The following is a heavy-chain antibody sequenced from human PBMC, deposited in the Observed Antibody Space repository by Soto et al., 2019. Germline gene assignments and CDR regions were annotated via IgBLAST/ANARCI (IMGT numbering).Heavy chain of an antibody. J-gene: IGHJ6*03. CDR1: GFTVSSNY. V-gene: IGHV3-53*04. CDR3: ASGRAGGGDYRLLYMDV. D-gene: IGHD4-17*01. CDR2: IYSGGSE. Sequence: GGSLRLSCAASGFTVSSNYMSWVRQAPGKGLEWVAVIYSGGSEYYADSLKGRFTISRPNSKNKLYLQMNSLRAEDTAVYYCASGRAGGGDYRLLYMDVWGKGTTVTVSS.